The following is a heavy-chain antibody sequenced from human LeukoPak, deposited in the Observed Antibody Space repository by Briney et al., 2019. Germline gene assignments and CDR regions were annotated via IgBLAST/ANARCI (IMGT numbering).Heavy chain of an antibody. CDR3: ARDESGDYYRIPAFDI. V-gene: IGHV3-48*02. CDR1: GFTFSTYS. D-gene: IGHD1-26*01. Sequence: GGSLRLSCAASGFTFSTYSMNWVRQAPGKGLEWVSYISSGSSTIYYADSVKGRFTISRDNAKNSLYLQMNSLRDEDTAVYYCARDESGDYYRIPAFDIWGQGTMVTVSS. J-gene: IGHJ3*02. CDR2: ISSGSSTI.